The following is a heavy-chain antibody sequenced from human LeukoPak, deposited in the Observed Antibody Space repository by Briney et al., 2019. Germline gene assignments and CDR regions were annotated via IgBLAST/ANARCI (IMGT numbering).Heavy chain of an antibody. CDR2: ISESGGST. CDR3: ARGEGDN. V-gene: IGHV3-23*01. D-gene: IGHD3-10*01. J-gene: IGHJ4*02. CDR1: GFTFSSYA. Sequence: GESLRLSCAVSGFTFSSYAMSWVRQAPGKGLEWVSAISESGGSTYYADSVKGRFTISRDNSKNTLYLQMSSLRDDDTAVYFCARGEGDNWGQGTLVAVSS.